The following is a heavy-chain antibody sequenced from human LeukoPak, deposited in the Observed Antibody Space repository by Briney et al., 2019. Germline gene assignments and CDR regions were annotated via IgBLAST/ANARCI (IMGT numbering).Heavy chain of an antibody. J-gene: IGHJ4*02. CDR2: IYYSGST. V-gene: IGHV4-59*01. Sequence: PSETLSLTCTVSGGSISSYYWSWIRQPPGKGLEWIGYIYYSGSTNYNPSLKSRVTISVDTSKNQFSLKLSSVTAADTAVYYCARGGDGYIPFDYWGQGTLVTVS. D-gene: IGHD5-24*01. CDR3: ARGGDGYIPFDY. CDR1: GGSISSYY.